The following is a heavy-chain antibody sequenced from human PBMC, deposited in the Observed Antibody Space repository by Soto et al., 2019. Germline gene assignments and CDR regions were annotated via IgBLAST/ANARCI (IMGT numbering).Heavy chain of an antibody. CDR2: IKQDGSEK. Sequence: GGSLRLSCAASGFTFSSYWMSWVRQAPGKGLEWVANIKQDGSEKYYVDSVKGRFTISRDNAKNSLYLQMNSLRAEDTAVYYCARDLKYYYDSSGYWTQFDYWGQGTLVTVSS. V-gene: IGHV3-7*04. J-gene: IGHJ4*02. D-gene: IGHD3-22*01. CDR1: GFTFSSYW. CDR3: ARDLKYYYDSSGYWTQFDY.